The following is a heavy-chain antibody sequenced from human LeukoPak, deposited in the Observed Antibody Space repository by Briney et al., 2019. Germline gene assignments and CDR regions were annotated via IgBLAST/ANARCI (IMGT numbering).Heavy chain of an antibody. CDR3: AKDVWWSVS. Sequence: SGGSLRLSCAASGFTFSNYWMSWVRQTPGKGLEWVANIKQDGSEKYYVDSVKGRFTISRDNAKNSLYLQMNSLRAEDMAVYYCAKDVWWSVSWGQGTLVTVSS. CDR2: IKQDGSEK. D-gene: IGHD2-8*02. J-gene: IGHJ5*02. CDR1: GFTFSNYW. V-gene: IGHV3-7*03.